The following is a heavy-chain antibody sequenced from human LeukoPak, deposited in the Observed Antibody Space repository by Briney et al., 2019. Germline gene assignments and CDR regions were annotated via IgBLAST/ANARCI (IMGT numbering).Heavy chain of an antibody. Sequence: SETLSLTCSVSNGSISTTYWSWIRQPPGKGLEWIGNIHYSGNTNYNSSLKSRVTISVDMSKNQFSLKLISVTTADTAVYFCARGGWFHDRWGQGTLVTVSS. J-gene: IGHJ5*02. CDR1: NGSISTTY. D-gene: IGHD6-19*01. CDR2: IHYSGNT. V-gene: IGHV4-59*01. CDR3: ARGGWFHDR.